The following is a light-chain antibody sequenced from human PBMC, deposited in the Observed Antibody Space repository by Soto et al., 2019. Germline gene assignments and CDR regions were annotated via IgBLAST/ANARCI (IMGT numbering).Light chain of an antibody. V-gene: IGLV2-8*01. J-gene: IGLJ1*01. CDR3: SSYAGSNNLGV. CDR2: EVS. Sequence: QSVLTQPPSATGSPGQSVTISCTGTSSDLGGYNYVSWYQQHPGKAPKLMIYEVSKRPSGVPDRFSGSKSGNTASLTVSGLQAEDEADYYCSSYAGSNNLGVFGTGTKVTVL. CDR1: SSDLGGYNY.